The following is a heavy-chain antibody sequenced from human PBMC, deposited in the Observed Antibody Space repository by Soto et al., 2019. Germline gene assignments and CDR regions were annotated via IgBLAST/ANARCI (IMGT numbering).Heavy chain of an antibody. CDR1: SGSISSGDYY. D-gene: IGHD2-2*01. Sequence: SETLSLTCTVSSGSISSGDYYWSWIRQPPGKGLEWIGAIYYSGSTYYNPSLKSRLIISVDTSKNQFSLKLSSVTAADTAVYYCARDRLGYCTSTSCYYGMDVWGQGTTVTVS. V-gene: IGHV4-30-4*01. CDR3: ARDRLGYCTSTSCYYGMDV. J-gene: IGHJ6*02. CDR2: IYYSGST.